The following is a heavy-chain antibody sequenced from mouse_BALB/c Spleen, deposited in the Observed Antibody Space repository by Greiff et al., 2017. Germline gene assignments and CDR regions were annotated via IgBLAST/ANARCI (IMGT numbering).Heavy chain of an antibody. CDR1: GYTFTSYW. D-gene: IGHD1-1*01. J-gene: IGHJ3*01. V-gene: IGHV1-7*01. CDR2: INPSTGYT. Sequence: VQLQQSGAELAKPGASVKMSCKASGYTFTSYWMHWVKQRPGQGLEWIGYINPSTGYTEYNQKFKDKATLTADKSSSTAYMQLSSLTSEDSAVYDCARYGGNDAWFAYWGQGTLVTVSA. CDR3: ARYGGNDAWFAY.